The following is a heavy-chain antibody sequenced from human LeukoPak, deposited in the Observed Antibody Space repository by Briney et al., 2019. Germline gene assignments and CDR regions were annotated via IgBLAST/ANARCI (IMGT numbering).Heavy chain of an antibody. CDR1: GFTVSSNY. J-gene: IGHJ4*02. CDR3: ARDTIGGYGSGAFDY. CDR2: IYSGGST. D-gene: IGHD3-3*01. Sequence: GGSLRLSCAASGFTVSSNYMSWVRQAPGKGLEWVSVIYSGGSTYYADSVKGRFTISRDNSKNTLYLQMNSLRAEDTAVYYCARDTIGGYGSGAFDYWGQGTLVTVSS. V-gene: IGHV3-53*01.